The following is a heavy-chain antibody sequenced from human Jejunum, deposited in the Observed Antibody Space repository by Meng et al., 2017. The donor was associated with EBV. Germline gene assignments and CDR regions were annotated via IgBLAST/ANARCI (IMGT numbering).Heavy chain of an antibody. Sequence: QGTLEEWGPGLVKPSATLSLTCAVSGYSMSNSNWWGWIRQPPGKGLEWIGYIYYTGTTYYNPSLKSRVTMSIDTSKNHFSLKLTSVTTMDTAVYYCAERMPGTGFDYWGQGTLVTVSS. V-gene: IGHV4-28*01. D-gene: IGHD1-1*01. CDR3: AERMPGTGFDY. CDR1: GYSMSNSNW. CDR2: IYYTGTT. J-gene: IGHJ4*02.